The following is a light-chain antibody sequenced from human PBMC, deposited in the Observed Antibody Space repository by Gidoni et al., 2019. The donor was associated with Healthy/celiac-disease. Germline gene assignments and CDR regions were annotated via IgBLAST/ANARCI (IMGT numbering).Light chain of an antibody. Sequence: DIQVTQAPSTLSASVGARVTITCRASQSISSWLAWYQQKPGKAPTLLIYKASPLGSGVPSRFSCSGSGTEFTLTISSLQPDDFSTYYCQQYYSYPLTFGGGTKVEIK. CDR3: QQYYSYPLT. CDR1: QSISSW. CDR2: KAS. J-gene: IGKJ4*01. V-gene: IGKV1-5*03.